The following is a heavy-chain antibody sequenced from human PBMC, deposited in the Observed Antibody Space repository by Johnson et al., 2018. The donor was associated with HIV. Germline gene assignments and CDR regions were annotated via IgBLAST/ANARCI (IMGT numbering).Heavy chain of an antibody. CDR3: ARGRSGILILDDAFDI. CDR1: GFTFSSYG. D-gene: IGHD1-14*01. V-gene: IGHV3-30*03. CDR2: TSRGANSE. J-gene: IGHJ3*02. Sequence: QVQLVESGGGVVRPGGSLRLSCAASGFTFSSYGMHWVRQAPGKGLQWVTSTSRGANSESYTDSVKGRFTISRDNAKNSLYLQMNSRRAEDTAVYYCARGRSGILILDDAFDIWGQGTMVTVSS.